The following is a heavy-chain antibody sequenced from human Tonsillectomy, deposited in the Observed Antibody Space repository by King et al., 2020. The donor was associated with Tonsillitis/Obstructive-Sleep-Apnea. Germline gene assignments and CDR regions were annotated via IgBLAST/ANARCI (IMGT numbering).Heavy chain of an antibody. CDR1: GGTFSSYA. CDR3: ARGAGMTTVTTAFDY. CDR2: SIPIFCTA. D-gene: IGHD4-17*01. Sequence: QLVQSGAEVKKPGSSVKVSCKASGGTFSSYAITWVRQAPGQGLEGMGGSIPIFCTAKYAQKFQGRVTITADESTTTAYMELSSLRSEDTAVYYCARGAGMTTVTTAFDYWGQGTLVTVSS. J-gene: IGHJ4*02. V-gene: IGHV1-69*01.